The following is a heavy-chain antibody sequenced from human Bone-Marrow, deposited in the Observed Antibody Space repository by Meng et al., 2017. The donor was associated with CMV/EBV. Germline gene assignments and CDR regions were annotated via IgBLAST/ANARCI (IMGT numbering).Heavy chain of an antibody. CDR1: GYTFTSYY. V-gene: IGHV1-18*04. D-gene: IGHD7-27*01. J-gene: IGHJ2*01. Sequence: ASVKVSCKASGYTFTSYYMHWVRQAPGQGLEWVGWISVHNGHTKYAQNLQGRVTMTTDTSTSTAYMELRSLRSDDTAVYYCARDEANWGFCDLWGRGTLVTVSS. CDR2: ISVHNGHT. CDR3: ARDEANWGFCDL.